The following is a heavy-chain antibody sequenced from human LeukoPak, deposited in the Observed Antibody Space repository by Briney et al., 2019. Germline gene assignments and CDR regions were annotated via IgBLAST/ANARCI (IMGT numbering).Heavy chain of an antibody. CDR1: GFTFSTYW. Sequence: GGSLRLSCAASGFTFSTYWVHWVRQAPGKGLVWVSRINSSGGTTNYADSVKGRFTISRDNAKNAVYLQMNSLRAEDTAVYYCARGAGSGTYLSHGIDVWGQGTTVTVSS. J-gene: IGHJ6*02. CDR3: ARGAGSGTYLSHGIDV. D-gene: IGHD3-10*01. V-gene: IGHV3-74*01. CDR2: INSSGGTT.